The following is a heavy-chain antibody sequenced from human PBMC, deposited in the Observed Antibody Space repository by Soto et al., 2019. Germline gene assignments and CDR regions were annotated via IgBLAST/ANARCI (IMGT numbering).Heavy chain of an antibody. CDR1: GFNLRNYE. CDR3: ATEELCGADCYFFTH. V-gene: IGHV3-48*03. J-gene: IGHJ4*02. CDR2: ISGSNNNI. D-gene: IGHD2-21*02. Sequence: EVQLLETGGGSVHVGGSLRLSCAVSGFNLRNYEMNWDRQVPGKGLEWISKISGSNNNIYYADSVQGRFTISRDNANNVLFLQMNGLRAEDTATYHCATEELCGADCYFFTHWGQGALVTVSS.